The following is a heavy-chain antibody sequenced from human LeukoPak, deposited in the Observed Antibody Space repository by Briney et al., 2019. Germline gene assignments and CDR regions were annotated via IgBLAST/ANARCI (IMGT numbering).Heavy chain of an antibody. CDR1: GGSFRGYY. CDR2: INHSGST. J-gene: IGHJ6*03. CDR3: ARGYTIFGVVIRYYYYMDV. Sequence: SETLSLTCAVYGGSFRGYYWSWIRQPPGKGLEWIGEINHSGSTNYNPSLKSRVTISVDTSKNQFSLKLSSVTAADTAVYYCARGYTIFGVVIRYYYYMDVWGKGTTVTVSS. D-gene: IGHD3-3*01. V-gene: IGHV4-34*01.